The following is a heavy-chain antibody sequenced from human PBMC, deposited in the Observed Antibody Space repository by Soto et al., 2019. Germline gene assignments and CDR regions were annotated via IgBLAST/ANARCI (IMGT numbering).Heavy chain of an antibody. Sequence: SVKFSCKASGVTFSSYAISWVRQAPGQGLEWMGGIIPIFGTANYAQKFQGRVTITADESTSTAYMELSSLRSEDTAVYYCARTGIAAAGTGEWCWGQGNLVTVSS. CDR2: IIPIFGTA. CDR1: GVTFSSYA. CDR3: ARTGIAAAGTGEWC. J-gene: IGHJ4*02. D-gene: IGHD6-13*01. V-gene: IGHV1-69*13.